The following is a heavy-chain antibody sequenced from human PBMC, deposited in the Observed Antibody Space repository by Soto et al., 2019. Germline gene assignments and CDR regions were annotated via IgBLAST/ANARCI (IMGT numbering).Heavy chain of an antibody. CDR1: GFTFSSYS. CDR2: ISSSSSTI. J-gene: IGHJ4*02. Sequence: GGSLRLSCAASGFTFSSYSMNWVRQAPGKGLEWVSYISSSSSTIYYADSVKGRFTISRDNAKNSLYLQMNSLRDEDTAVYYCARDDRNDGDDKSLDYWGQGNLVTVSS. D-gene: IGHD1-1*01. V-gene: IGHV3-48*02. CDR3: ARDDRNDGDDKSLDY.